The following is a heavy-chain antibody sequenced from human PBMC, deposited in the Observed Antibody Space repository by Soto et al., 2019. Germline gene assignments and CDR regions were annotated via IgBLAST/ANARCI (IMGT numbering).Heavy chain of an antibody. V-gene: IGHV4-30-4*01. CDR1: GGSISSGDYY. CDR3: ARVDGSGYQPFDY. J-gene: IGHJ4*02. D-gene: IGHD3-22*01. CDR2: IYYSGST. Sequence: QVQLQESGPGLVKPSQTLSLTCTVSGGSISSGDYYWSWIRQPPGKGLEWIGYIYYSGSTYYNPSLKSRVTISVGTSKNQFSLKLSSVTAADTAVYYCARVDGSGYQPFDYWGQGTRVTVSS.